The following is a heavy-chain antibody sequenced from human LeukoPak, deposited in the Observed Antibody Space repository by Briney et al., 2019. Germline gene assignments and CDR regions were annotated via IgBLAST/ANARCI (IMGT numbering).Heavy chain of an antibody. D-gene: IGHD2/OR15-2a*01. CDR3: ARVVEGTTFLFKH. Sequence: GASVKVSCKASGYTFTGYYMHWVRQAPGQGLEWMGWFNPNSGGTNYAQKFQGRVTMTRDTSISTAYMELSSLRSDDTAVYYCARVVEGTTFLFKHWGQGTLVTVSS. J-gene: IGHJ1*01. CDR1: GYTFTGYY. CDR2: FNPNSGGT. V-gene: IGHV1-2*02.